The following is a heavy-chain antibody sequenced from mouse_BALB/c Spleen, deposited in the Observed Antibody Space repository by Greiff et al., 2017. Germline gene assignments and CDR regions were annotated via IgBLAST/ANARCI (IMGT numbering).Heavy chain of an antibody. Sequence: EVKLMESGGDLVKPGGSLKLSCAASGFTFSSYGMSWVRQTPDKRLEWVATISDGGSYTYYSDSVKGRFTISRDNAKNNMYLQMSSLKSEGTAMYYCEKSPSVAYWGQGTLVTVSA. D-gene: IGHD3-2*02. CDR3: EKSPSVAY. CDR1: GFTFSSYG. J-gene: IGHJ3*01. CDR2: ISDGGSYT. V-gene: IGHV5-6*01.